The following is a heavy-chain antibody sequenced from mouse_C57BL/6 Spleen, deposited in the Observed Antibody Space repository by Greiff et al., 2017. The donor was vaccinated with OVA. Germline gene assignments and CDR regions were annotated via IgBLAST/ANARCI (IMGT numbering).Heavy chain of an antibody. CDR3: ARSPDNWGFAY. D-gene: IGHD4-1*01. CDR1: GYAFSSYW. Sequence: QVQLKESGAELVKPGASVKISCKASGYAFSSYWMNWVKQRPGKGLEWIGQIYPGDGDTNYNGKFKGKATLTADKSSSTAYMQLSSLTSEDSAVYFCARSPDNWGFAYWGQGTLVTVSA. V-gene: IGHV1-80*01. J-gene: IGHJ3*01. CDR2: IYPGDGDT.